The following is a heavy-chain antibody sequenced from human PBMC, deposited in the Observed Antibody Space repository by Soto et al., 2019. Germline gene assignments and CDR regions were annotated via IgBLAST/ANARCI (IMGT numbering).Heavy chain of an antibody. J-gene: IGHJ6*02. CDR2: IKSKTDGGTT. V-gene: IGHV3-15*01. Sequence: GSLRLSCAASGFTFSNAWMSWVRQAPGKGLEWVGRIKSKTDGGTTDYAAPVKGRFTISRDDSKNTLYLQMNSLKTEDTAVYYCTAVVVPRPLDYYGMDVWGQGTTVTVSS. CDR1: GFTFSNAW. CDR3: TAVVVPRPLDYYGMDV. D-gene: IGHD2-2*01.